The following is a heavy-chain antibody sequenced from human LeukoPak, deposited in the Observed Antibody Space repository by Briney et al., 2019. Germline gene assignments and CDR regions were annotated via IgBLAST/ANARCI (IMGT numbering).Heavy chain of an antibody. Sequence: KPSETLSLTCTVSGGSISSYYWSWIRQPPGKGLEWIGYIYYSGSTNYNPSLKSRVTISVDTSKNQFSLKLSSVTAADTAVYHCARTMVRGDAFDIWGQGTMVTVSS. V-gene: IGHV4-59*01. CDR1: GGSISSYY. D-gene: IGHD3-10*01. CDR3: ARTMVRGDAFDI. J-gene: IGHJ3*02. CDR2: IYYSGST.